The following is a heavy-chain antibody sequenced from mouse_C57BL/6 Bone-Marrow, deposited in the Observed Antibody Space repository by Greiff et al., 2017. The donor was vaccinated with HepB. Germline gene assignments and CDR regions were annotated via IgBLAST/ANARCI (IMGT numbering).Heavy chain of an antibody. CDR3: AKLRSGDY. Sequence: VQLQQSGPGLVQPSQSLSITCTVSGFSLTSYGVHWVRQSPGKGLEWLGVIWRGGSTDYNAAFMSRLRITKDNSKSQVFFKMNSLQADDTAIYYCAKLRSGDYWGQGTTLTVSS. CDR2: IWRGGST. J-gene: IGHJ2*01. V-gene: IGHV2-5*01. CDR1: GFSLTSYG.